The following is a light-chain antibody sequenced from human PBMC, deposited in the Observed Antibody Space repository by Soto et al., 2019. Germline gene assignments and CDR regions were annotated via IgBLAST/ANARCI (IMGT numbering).Light chain of an antibody. V-gene: IGKV1-5*01. CDR3: QHYNCYPWT. CDR2: HAS. J-gene: IGKJ1*01. CDR1: QSIISW. Sequence: DIQMTQSPSTLSASVGDRVTITCRASQSIISWLAWYQQKPGKAPKLLIYHASSLDIGVPSRYSGSGSGTEFSITSNSVQADDAAIYYCQHYNCYPWTFGQGTNVEIK.